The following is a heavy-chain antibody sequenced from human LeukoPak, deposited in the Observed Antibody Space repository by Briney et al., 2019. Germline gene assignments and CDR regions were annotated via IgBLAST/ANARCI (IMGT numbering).Heavy chain of an antibody. J-gene: IGHJ4*02. V-gene: IGHV4-38-2*02. CDR3: ASGVTYYYGSGPLGY. D-gene: IGHD3-10*01. CDR1: GYSISSGYY. CDR2: IYHSGST. Sequence: SETLSLTCTVSGYSISSGYYWGWIRQPPGKGLEWFGSIYHSGSTYYNPSLKSRVTISVDTSKNQFSLKLSSVTAAVTAVYYFASGVTYYYGSGPLGYWGQGTLVTVSS.